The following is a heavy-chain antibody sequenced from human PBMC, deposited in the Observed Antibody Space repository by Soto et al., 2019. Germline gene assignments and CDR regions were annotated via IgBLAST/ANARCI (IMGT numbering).Heavy chain of an antibody. D-gene: IGHD1-26*01. CDR2: IKSKTDGGTT. V-gene: IGHV3-15*01. CDR3: AKDLGISGTYYRFDY. CDR1: GFTFSNAW. Sequence: PXGSLRLSCAASGFTFSNAWMSWVRQAPGKGLEWVGRIKSKTDGGTTDYAAPVKGRFTISRDDSKNTLYLQMNNLRAEDTAVYYCAKDLGISGTYYRFDYWGQGTQVTVSS. J-gene: IGHJ4*02.